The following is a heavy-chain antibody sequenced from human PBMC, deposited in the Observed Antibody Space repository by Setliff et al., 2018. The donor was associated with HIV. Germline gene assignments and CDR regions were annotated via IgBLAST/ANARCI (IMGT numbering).Heavy chain of an antibody. Sequence: ASVKVSCKASGYTFTGYYMHWVRQAPGQGLEWMGRINPNSGGTNYAQKFQGRVTMTRDTSISTAYMELSRLRSDDTAVYYCARRRIQHWGYWYFDLWGRGTLVTVSS. CDR1: GYTFTGYY. J-gene: IGHJ2*01. V-gene: IGHV1-2*06. D-gene: IGHD5-18*01. CDR3: ARRRIQHWGYWYFDL. CDR2: INPNSGGT.